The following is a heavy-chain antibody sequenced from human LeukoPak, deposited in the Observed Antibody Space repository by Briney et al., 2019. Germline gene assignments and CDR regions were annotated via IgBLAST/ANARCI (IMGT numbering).Heavy chain of an antibody. CDR1: GFTFRDYA. V-gene: IGHV4-34*01. CDR3: ARDVGVPAAPHAFDI. CDR2: INHSGST. J-gene: IGHJ3*02. Sequence: PGGSLRLSCAASGFTFRDYAMSWVRQPPGKGLEWIGEINHSGSTNYNPSLKSRVTISVDTSKNQFSLKLSSVTAADTAVYYCARDVGVPAAPHAFDIWGQGTMVTVSS. D-gene: IGHD2-2*01.